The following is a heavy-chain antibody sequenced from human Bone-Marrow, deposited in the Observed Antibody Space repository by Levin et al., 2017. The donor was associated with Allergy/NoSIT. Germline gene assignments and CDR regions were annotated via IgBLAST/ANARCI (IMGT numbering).Heavy chain of an antibody. CDR3: AKDIKYYDFWSGSYPFVFDS. CDR1: EITFSTYA. V-gene: IGHV3-23*01. Sequence: SGGSLRLSCGASEITFSTYAMGWVRQAPGKGLEWVSGISGSGGTTYYADSVRGRFTISRDNSKNTLYLQMNSLRAEDTAVYYCAKDIKYYDFWSGSYPFVFDSWGQGTLVTVSS. D-gene: IGHD3-3*01. CDR2: ISGSGGTT. J-gene: IGHJ4*02.